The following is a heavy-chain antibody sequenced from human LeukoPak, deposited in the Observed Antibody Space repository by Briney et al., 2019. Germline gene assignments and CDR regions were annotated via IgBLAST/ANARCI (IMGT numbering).Heavy chain of an antibody. CDR2: INHSGST. CDR3: ARGRHYYGSGSNNY. V-gene: IGHV4-34*01. Sequence: SETLSLTCAVYGGSFSGYYWSWIRQPPGKGLEWIGEINHSGSTNYNPSLKSRVTISVDTSKNQFSLKLSSVTAADTAVYYCARGRHYYGSGSNNYWGQGTLVTVSS. CDR1: GGSFSGYY. D-gene: IGHD3-10*01. J-gene: IGHJ4*02.